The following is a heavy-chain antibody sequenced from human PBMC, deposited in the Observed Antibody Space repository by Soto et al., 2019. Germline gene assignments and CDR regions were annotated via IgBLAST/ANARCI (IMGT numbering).Heavy chain of an antibody. V-gene: IGHV3-48*03. D-gene: IGHD3-22*01. J-gene: IGHJ3*02. Sequence: GGSLRLSCAASGFTFSSYEMNWVRQAPGQWLDWVSYISISGSTIYYADSLKGLFTISRDNAKNSLYLQMNSLRAEDTAVYYCARDTYDSSGYYYFAFDIWGQGTMVTVSS. CDR1: GFTFSSYE. CDR2: ISISGSTI. CDR3: ARDTYDSSGYYYFAFDI.